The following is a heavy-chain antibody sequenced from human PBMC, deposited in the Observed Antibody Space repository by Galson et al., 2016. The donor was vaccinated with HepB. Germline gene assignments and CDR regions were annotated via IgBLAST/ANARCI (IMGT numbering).Heavy chain of an antibody. Sequence: SLRLSCAASGFTFNNYAIHWVRQAPGKGLEWVAIISYDGSSKDYADSVKGRFTISRDNSKNTVFLQMNSLRPENTAIYYCAKWAGTATILLWSGPFDDWGQGTLVTASS. D-gene: IGHD3-10*01. CDR2: ISYDGSSK. CDR1: GFTFNNYA. V-gene: IGHV3-30-3*01. J-gene: IGHJ4*02. CDR3: AKWAGTATILLWSGPFDD.